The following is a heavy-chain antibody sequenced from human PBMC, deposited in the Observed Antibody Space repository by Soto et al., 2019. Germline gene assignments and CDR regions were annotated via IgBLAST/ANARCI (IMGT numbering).Heavy chain of an antibody. CDR3: ARGIMVRGDYIDY. Sequence: ASVKVSCKASGGTFSSYTISWVRQATGQGLEWMGWMNPNSGNTGYAQKFQGRVTMTRNTSISTAYMELSSLRSEDTAVYYCARGIMVRGDYIDYWGQGTLVTVSS. D-gene: IGHD3-10*01. J-gene: IGHJ4*02. CDR1: GGTFSSYT. V-gene: IGHV1-8*02. CDR2: MNPNSGNT.